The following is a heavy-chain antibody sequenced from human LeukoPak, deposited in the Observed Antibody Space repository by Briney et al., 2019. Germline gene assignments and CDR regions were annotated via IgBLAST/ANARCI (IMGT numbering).Heavy chain of an antibody. V-gene: IGHV1-2*02. D-gene: IGHD5-24*01. Sequence: ASVTVSCKASGYTFTGYYMHWVRQAPGQGLEWMGWINPNSGGTNYAQKFQGRVTMTRDTSISTAYMDLSRLRSDDTAVYYCARMATSYFDYWGQGTLVTVSS. CDR3: ARMATSYFDY. J-gene: IGHJ4*02. CDR1: GYTFTGYY. CDR2: INPNSGGT.